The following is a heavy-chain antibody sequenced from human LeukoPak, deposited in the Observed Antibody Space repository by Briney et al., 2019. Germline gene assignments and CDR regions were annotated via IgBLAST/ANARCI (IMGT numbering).Heavy chain of an antibody. CDR3: ANTPPLGSGSYMYYYYYMDV. D-gene: IGHD3-10*01. V-gene: IGHV3-23*01. CDR2: ISGSGGST. CDR1: GFTFSNYA. Sequence: GGSLRLSCAASGFTFSNYAMSWVRQAPGKGLEWVSAISGSGGSTSYADSVKGRFTISRDNSKNTLFLQMNSLRAEDTAVYYCANTPPLGSGSYMYYYYYMDVWGKGTTVTVSS. J-gene: IGHJ6*03.